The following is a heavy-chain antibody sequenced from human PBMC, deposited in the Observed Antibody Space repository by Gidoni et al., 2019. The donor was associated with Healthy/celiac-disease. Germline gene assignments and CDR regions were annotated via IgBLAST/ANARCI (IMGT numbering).Heavy chain of an antibody. Sequence: EVKLVESGGGLVKPGGSLRLSCAADGFTFSSYSMNWVRQAPGKGLEWVSSISSSSSYIYYADSVKGRFTISRDNAKNSLYLQMNSLRAEDTAVYYCARQGVIIRYFDYWGQGTLVTVSS. V-gene: IGHV3-21*01. CDR1: GFTFSSYS. D-gene: IGHD3-10*01. CDR3: ARQGVIIRYFDY. CDR2: ISSSSSYI. J-gene: IGHJ4*02.